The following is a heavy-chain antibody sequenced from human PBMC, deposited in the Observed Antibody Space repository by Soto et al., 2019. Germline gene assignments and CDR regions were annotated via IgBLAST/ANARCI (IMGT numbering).Heavy chain of an antibody. J-gene: IGHJ6*02. CDR2: IYTGGSA. V-gene: IGHV3-66*01. Sequence: EVQLVGPGGGLVQPGGSLRLSCAASGFTVSGNYMTWVRQAPGKGREWVSIIYTGGSAYYADSVKGRFTISRDTSKNTLYLQMDSLRAEDTAVYYCERDYWSQGYYFGMDVWGQGTTVTVSS. CDR1: GFTVSGNY. CDR3: ERDYWSQGYYFGMDV. D-gene: IGHD2-8*02.